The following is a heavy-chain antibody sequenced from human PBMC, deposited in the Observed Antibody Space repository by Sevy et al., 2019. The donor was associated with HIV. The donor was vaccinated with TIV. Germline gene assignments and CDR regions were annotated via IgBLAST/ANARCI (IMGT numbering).Heavy chain of an antibody. J-gene: IGHJ3*02. CDR2: IYYSGST. CDR3: ARTSYSSGWYNSGAFDI. V-gene: IGHV4-59*01. D-gene: IGHD6-19*01. Sequence: SETLSLTCTVSGGSISSYYWSWIRQPPGKGLEWIGYIYYSGSTNYNPSLKSRVTISVDTSKNQFSLKLSPVTAADTAVYYCARTSYSSGWYNSGAFDIWGQGTMVTVSS. CDR1: GGSISSYY.